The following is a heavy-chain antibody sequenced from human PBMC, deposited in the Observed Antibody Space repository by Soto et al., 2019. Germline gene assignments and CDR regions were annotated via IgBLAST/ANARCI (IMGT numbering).Heavy chain of an antibody. Sequence: QVQLVQSGAEVKKHGASVKVSCKASGYTFTSYDINWVRQATGQGLEWMGWMNPNSGNTGYAQKFQGRITTTRNTSKSAAYMELSSLISEDGAGYYGARSTNDYGDRHWGQGALVTVSS. D-gene: IGHD4-17*01. CDR1: GYTFTSYD. CDR2: MNPNSGNT. V-gene: IGHV1-8*01. CDR3: ARSTNDYGDRH. J-gene: IGHJ4*02.